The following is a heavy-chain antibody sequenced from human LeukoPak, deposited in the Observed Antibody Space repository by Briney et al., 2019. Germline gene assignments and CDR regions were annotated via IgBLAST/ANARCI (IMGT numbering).Heavy chain of an antibody. CDR1: GFTFSNYW. D-gene: IGHD1-26*01. CDR3: ARLHSGSYYGDAFDI. J-gene: IGHJ3*02. V-gene: IGHV3-7*01. Sequence: GGSLRLSCVGSGFTFSNYWLSWVRQTPGKGLEWVANVKQDASEKYYVDSVKGRFTISRDNAKNSLYLQMNTLRAEDTAVYYCARLHSGSYYGDAFDIWGQGTMVTVSS. CDR2: VKQDASEK.